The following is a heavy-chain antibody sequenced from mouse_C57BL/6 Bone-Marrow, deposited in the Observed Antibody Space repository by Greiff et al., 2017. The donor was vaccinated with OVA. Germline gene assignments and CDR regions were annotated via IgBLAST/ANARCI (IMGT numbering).Heavy chain of an antibody. CDR2: IYPRSGNT. J-gene: IGHJ3*01. CDR1: GYTFTSYG. Sequence: QVHVKQSGAELARPGASVKLSCKASGYTFTSYGISWVKQRTGQGLEWIGEIYPRSGNTYYNEKFKGKATLTADKSSSTAYMELRSLTSEDSAVYFCARSYGLLYWGQGTLVTVSA. D-gene: IGHD1-1*02. CDR3: ARSYGLLY. V-gene: IGHV1-81*01.